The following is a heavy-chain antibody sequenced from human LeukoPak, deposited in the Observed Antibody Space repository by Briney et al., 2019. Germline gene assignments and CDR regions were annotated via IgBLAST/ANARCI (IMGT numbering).Heavy chain of an antibody. CDR1: GFTFSSSA. Sequence: PGGSLRLSCADSGFTFSSSAMHWVRQAPGKGLAWVAFIGHEGSNKYYADSVKGRFTISRDDSKSTLYLQMNSLRAEDTAVYYCAKDGHWTFDYWGQGTLVTVSS. CDR3: AKDGHWTFDY. J-gene: IGHJ4*02. CDR2: IGHEGSNK. V-gene: IGHV3-30*02. D-gene: IGHD1-1*01.